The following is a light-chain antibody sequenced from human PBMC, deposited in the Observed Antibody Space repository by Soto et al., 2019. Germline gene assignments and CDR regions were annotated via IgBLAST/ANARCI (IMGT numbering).Light chain of an antibody. CDR2: WAS. Sequence: DIVMTRSPDSLAVSLGERATINCKSSQSLLYSSNNKNYLAWYQQKPGQSPKLLIYWASTRESGVPDRFSGSGSGTDFTLAISSLQAGDVAVYYCQQYYSTPRTFGQGTRLEIK. CDR3: QQYYSTPRT. V-gene: IGKV4-1*01. J-gene: IGKJ5*01. CDR1: QSLLYSSNNKNY.